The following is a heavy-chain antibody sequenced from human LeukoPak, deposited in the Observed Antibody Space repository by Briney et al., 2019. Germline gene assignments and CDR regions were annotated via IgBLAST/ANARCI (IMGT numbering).Heavy chain of an antibody. CDR2: FYNSGST. Sequence: SETLSLTCSVSGASISNYYWSWIRQPAGKGLEFIGLFYNSGSTNCNPSLKSRVTMSLDTSKNQFSLRLISVTAADTAMYYCARVSSYGGAFGIWGQGTMVTVSS. CDR1: GASISNYY. CDR3: ARVSSYGGAFGI. J-gene: IGHJ3*02. V-gene: IGHV4-4*07. D-gene: IGHD3-10*01.